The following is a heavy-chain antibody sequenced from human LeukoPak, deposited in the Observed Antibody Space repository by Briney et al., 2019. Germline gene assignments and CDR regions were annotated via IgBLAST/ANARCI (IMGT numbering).Heavy chain of an antibody. CDR3: AKDVDPFGSGSYVEGFDY. CDR1: GFTFSSYG. CDR2: ISYGGSNK. J-gene: IGHJ4*02. V-gene: IGHV3-30*18. D-gene: IGHD3-10*01. Sequence: GGSLRLSCAASGFTFSSYGMHWVRQAPGKGLEWVAVISYGGSNKYYADSVKGRFTISRDNSKNTLYLQMNSPRAEDTAVYYCAKDVDPFGSGSYVEGFDYWGQGTLVTVSS.